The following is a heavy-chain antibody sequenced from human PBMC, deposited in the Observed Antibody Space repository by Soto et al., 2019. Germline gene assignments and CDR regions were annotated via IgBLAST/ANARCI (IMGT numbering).Heavy chain of an antibody. CDR3: ARYNSGYDSSWFDP. CDR2: IYYSGTT. D-gene: IGHD5-12*01. Sequence: SETLSLTCTVSGGSISSGGYYWSWIRQHPGKGLEWIGYIYYSGTTYYNPSLKSRVTISVDTSKSQSSLKLSSVTAADTAVYYCARYNSGYDSSWFDPWGQGTLVTVSS. V-gene: IGHV4-31*03. J-gene: IGHJ5*02. CDR1: GGSISSGGYY.